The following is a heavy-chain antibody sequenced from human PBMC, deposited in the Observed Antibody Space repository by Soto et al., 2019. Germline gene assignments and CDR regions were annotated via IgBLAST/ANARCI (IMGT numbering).Heavy chain of an antibody. CDR2: ISYDGSNK. CDR3: ARDPGGAATLYYFDY. V-gene: IGHV3-30-3*01. D-gene: IGHD1-26*01. Sequence: PGGSLRLSCAASGFTFSSYAMHWVRQAPGKGLEWVAVISYDGSNKYYADSVKGRFTISRDNSKNTLYLQMNSLRAEDTAVYYCARDPGGAATLYYFDYWGQGTLVTVSS. J-gene: IGHJ4*02. CDR1: GFTFSSYA.